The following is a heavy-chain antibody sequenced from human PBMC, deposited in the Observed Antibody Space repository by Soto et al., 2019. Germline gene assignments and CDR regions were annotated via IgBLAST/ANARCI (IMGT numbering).Heavy chain of an antibody. V-gene: IGHV3-66*01. D-gene: IGHD3-3*01. CDR1: GFTVSSNY. Sequence: GGSLRLSCAASGFTVSSNYMSWVRQAPGKGLEWVSVIYSDGSTYYADSVKGRFTISRDNSKNTLYLQMNSLYLQMNSLRAEDTAIYYCARDLFRTWPLHWGQGTLVTVSS. J-gene: IGHJ4*02. CDR3: ARDLFRTWPLH. CDR2: IYSDGST.